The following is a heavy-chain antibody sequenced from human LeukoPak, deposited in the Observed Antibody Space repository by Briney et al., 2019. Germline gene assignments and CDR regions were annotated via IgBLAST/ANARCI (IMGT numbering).Heavy chain of an antibody. V-gene: IGHV3-11*04. CDR1: GFTFSDYY. CDR2: ISNSGSII. D-gene: IGHD5-18*01. J-gene: IGHJ4*02. Sequence: PGGSLRLSCAAPGFTFSDYYMSWIRQAPGKGLEWVSYISNSGSIINYADSVKGRFTISRDNAKKSMYLQMNSLRAEDTAVYYCARHLSGVTGYTYGRGIDYWGQGTLVTVSS. CDR3: ARHLSGVTGYTYGRGIDY.